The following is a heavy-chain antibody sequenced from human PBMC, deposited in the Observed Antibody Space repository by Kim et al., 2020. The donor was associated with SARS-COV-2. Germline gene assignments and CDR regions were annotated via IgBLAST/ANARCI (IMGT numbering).Heavy chain of an antibody. CDR2: IWYDGSNK. CDR1: GFTFSSYG. D-gene: IGHD6-6*01. Sequence: GGSLRLSCAASGFTFSSYGMHWVRQAPGKGLEWVAVIWYDGSNKYYADSVKGRFTISRDNSKNTLYLQMNSLRAEDTAVYYCATESIAAPIWGQGTLVTVSS. CDR3: ATESIAAPI. J-gene: IGHJ4*02. V-gene: IGHV3-33*01.